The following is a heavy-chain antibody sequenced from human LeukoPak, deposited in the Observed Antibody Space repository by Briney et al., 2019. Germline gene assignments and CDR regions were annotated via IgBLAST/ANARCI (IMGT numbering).Heavy chain of an antibody. Sequence: SETLSLTCTVSGGSISSYYWSWIRQPPGKGLEWIGYIYYSGSTNYNPSLKSRVTISVDTSKNQSSLKLSSVTAADTAVYYCARVDTGMVTSSYYYYYMDVWGKGTTVTVSS. CDR2: IYYSGST. CDR3: ARVDTGMVTSSYYYYYMDV. CDR1: GGSISSYY. J-gene: IGHJ6*03. D-gene: IGHD5-18*01. V-gene: IGHV4-59*01.